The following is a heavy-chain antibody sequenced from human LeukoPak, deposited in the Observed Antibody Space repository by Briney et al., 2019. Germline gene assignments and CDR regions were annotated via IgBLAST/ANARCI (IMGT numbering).Heavy chain of an antibody. Sequence: SETLSLTCTVSGGSISSYYWNWIRQPAGKGLEWIGRIYTSGSTNYNPSLKSRVTISVDTSKNQFSLQLTSVTAADTAVYYCARAMRVDRFFDYWGQGILVTVSS. J-gene: IGHJ4*02. CDR3: ARAMRVDRFFDY. CDR2: IYTSGST. CDR1: GGSISSYY. V-gene: IGHV4-4*07. D-gene: IGHD5-12*01.